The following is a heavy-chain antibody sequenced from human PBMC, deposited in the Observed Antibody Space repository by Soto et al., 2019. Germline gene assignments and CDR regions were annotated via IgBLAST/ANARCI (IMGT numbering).Heavy chain of an antibody. CDR2: IYHSGST. V-gene: IGHV4-38-2*01. Sequence: PAETLSLTCAVSGYSISSGYYWGWIRQPPGKGLEWIGSIYHSGSTYYNPSLKSRVTISVDTSKNQFSLKLSSVTAADTAVYYCARGSTYNWFDHWGQGTLVTVSS. D-gene: IGHD6-6*01. CDR1: GYSISSGYY. CDR3: ARGSTYNWFDH. J-gene: IGHJ5*02.